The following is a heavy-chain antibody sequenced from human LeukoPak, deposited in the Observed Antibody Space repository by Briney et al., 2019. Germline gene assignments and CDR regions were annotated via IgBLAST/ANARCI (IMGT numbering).Heavy chain of an antibody. V-gene: IGHV4-39*07. CDR2: IYYSGST. Sequence: SETLSLTCTVSGGSISSTRYYWGWLRQPPGKGLEWIGSIYYSGSTNYNPSLKSRVTISVDTSKNQFSLKLSSVTAADTAVYYCARTEESGYSYGYFGYYYYMDVWGKGTTVTVSS. J-gene: IGHJ6*03. CDR1: GGSISSTRYY. D-gene: IGHD5-18*01. CDR3: ARTEESGYSYGYFGYYYYMDV.